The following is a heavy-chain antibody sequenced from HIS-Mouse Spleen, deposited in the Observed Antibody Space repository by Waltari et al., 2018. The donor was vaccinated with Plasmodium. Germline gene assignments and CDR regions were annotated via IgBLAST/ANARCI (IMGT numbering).Heavy chain of an antibody. CDR2: IKQEGSEK. J-gene: IGHJ2*01. Sequence: EVQLLESGGGFVQPGGSLRLGWPASGFPFISYWMSWVRQAPGKGLEWVCNIKQEGSEKYYVDAVKGRFTISRDNAKNSLYLQMNSLRAEDTAVYYCASSWYWYFDLWGRGTLVTVSS. CDR3: ASSWYWYFDL. CDR1: GFPFISYW. V-gene: IGHV3-7*01. D-gene: IGHD6-13*01.